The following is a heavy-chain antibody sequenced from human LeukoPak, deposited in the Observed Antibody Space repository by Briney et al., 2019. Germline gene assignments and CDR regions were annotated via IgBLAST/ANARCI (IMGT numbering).Heavy chain of an antibody. D-gene: IGHD2-15*01. CDR3: ARGPKGYCSGGSCYSNWFDP. CDR1: GYTFTSYY. CDR2: INPNSGGT. Sequence: ASVKVSCKASGYTFTSYYMHWVRQAPGQGLEWMGWINPNSGGTNYAQKFQGWVTKTRDTSISTAYMELSRLRSDDTAVYYCARGPKGYCSGGSCYSNWFDPWGQGTLVTVSS. J-gene: IGHJ5*02. V-gene: IGHV1-2*04.